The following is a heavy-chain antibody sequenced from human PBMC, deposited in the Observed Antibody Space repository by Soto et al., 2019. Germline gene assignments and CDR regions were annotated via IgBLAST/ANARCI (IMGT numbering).Heavy chain of an antibody. Sequence: SETLSLTCAVSGGCISSSNWWSWVRQPPGKGLEWIGEIYHSGSTNYNPSLKSRVTISVDKSKNQFSLKLSSVTAADTAVYYCARDSFGGITMVRRVICWFDPWGQGTLVT. J-gene: IGHJ5*02. V-gene: IGHV4-4*02. CDR3: ARDSFGGITMVRRVICWFDP. CDR2: IYHSGST. D-gene: IGHD3-10*01. CDR1: GGCISSSNW.